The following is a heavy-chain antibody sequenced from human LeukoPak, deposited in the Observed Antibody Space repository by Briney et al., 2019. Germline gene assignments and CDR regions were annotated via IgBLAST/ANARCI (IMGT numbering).Heavy chain of an antibody. D-gene: IGHD1-14*01. CDR3: ATPGPEGQDAFDI. J-gene: IGHJ3*02. V-gene: IGHV3-21*01. Sequence: KPGGSLRLSCAASEFTFSSYSMNWVRQAPGKGLEWVSSISSSSSYIYYADSVKGRFTISRDNAKNSLYLQINSLRAEDTAVYYCATPGPEGQDAFDIWGQGTMVTVSS. CDR1: EFTFSSYS. CDR2: ISSSSSYI.